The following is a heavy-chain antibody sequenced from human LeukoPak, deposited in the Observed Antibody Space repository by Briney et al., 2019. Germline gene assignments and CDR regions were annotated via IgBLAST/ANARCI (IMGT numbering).Heavy chain of an antibody. V-gene: IGHV3-23*01. CDR1: GFTFSGYA. D-gene: IGHD3-22*01. CDR3: ATDREGDPSAYYLV. J-gene: IGHJ4*02. Sequence: GGSLRLSCAASGFTFSGYAMSWVRQAPGKGLEWVSTISDNGGRTYYADSVKRRFTISRDNSKNTLFLQMNSLRAEDSAVYYCATDREGDPSAYYLVGGQGTLITVSS. CDR2: ISDNGGRT.